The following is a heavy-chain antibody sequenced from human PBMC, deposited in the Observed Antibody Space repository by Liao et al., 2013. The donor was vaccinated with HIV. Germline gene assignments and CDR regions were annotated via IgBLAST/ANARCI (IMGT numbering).Heavy chain of an antibody. CDR3: ARDAPSGYSHGHYWYYMDV. CDR2: IYYSGNT. Sequence: QVQLQESGPGLAKPSQTLSLTCTVSGGSFSSGDYYWSWIRQPPGKGLEWIGCIYYSGNTYYNPSLKSRVTMSLDTSKNQFSLKLSSVTAADTAVYYCARDAPSGYSHGHYWYYMDVWGKGTTVTVSS. V-gene: IGHV4-30-4*08. CDR1: GGSFSSGDYY. D-gene: IGHD3-22*01. J-gene: IGHJ6*03.